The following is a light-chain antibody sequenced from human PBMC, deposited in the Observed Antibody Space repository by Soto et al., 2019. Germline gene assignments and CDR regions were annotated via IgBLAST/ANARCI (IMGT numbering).Light chain of an antibody. CDR3: QQYGSSPLWT. Sequence: IVLTQSPATLSLSAGKSATLSCRASQNISNYLIWYQQKPGQAPRLLIYDVSNRATGIPARFSGSGSGTDFTLTISRLEPEDFAVYYCQQYGSSPLWTFGQGTKVDIK. CDR2: DVS. CDR1: QNISNY. J-gene: IGKJ1*01. V-gene: IGKV3-20*01.